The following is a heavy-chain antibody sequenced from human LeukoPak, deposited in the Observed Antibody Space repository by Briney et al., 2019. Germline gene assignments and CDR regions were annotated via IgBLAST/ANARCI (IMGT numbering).Heavy chain of an antibody. V-gene: IGHV3-7*01. D-gene: IGHD2-2*01. J-gene: IGHJ4*02. Sequence: GGSLRLSCAASGFTFTSFWMTWVRQAPGKGLEWVANIKQDGSEKYYVDSVKGRFTISRDNDKNSVYLQMNSLRAEDTAVYYCARGFSCSSTSCYGPFDYWGQGTLVTVSS. CDR3: ARGFSCSSTSCYGPFDY. CDR2: IKQDGSEK. CDR1: GFTFTSFW.